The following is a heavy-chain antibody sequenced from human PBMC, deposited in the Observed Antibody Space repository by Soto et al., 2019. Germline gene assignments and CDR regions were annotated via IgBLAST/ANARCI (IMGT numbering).Heavy chain of an antibody. J-gene: IGHJ6*02. CDR3: ARPLSEYSSSSFYYGMDV. CDR2: ISYDGSNK. Sequence: GGSLRLSCAASGFTFSSYAMHWVRQAPGKGLEWVAVISYDGSNKYYADSVKGRFTISRDNSKNTLYLQMNSLRAEDTAVYYCARPLSEYSSSSFYYGMDVWGQGTTVTVSS. D-gene: IGHD6-6*01. CDR1: GFTFSSYA. V-gene: IGHV3-30-3*01.